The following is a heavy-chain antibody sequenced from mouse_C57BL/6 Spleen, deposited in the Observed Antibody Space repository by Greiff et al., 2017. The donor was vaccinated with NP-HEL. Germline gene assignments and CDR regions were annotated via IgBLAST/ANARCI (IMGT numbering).Heavy chain of an antibody. J-gene: IGHJ3*01. CDR3: ARTGLGRDAAY. CDR1: GYTFTSYG. CDR2: IYPRSGNT. Sequence: VQVVESGAELARPGASVKLSCKASGYTFTSYGISWVKQRTGQGLEWIGEIYPRSGNTYYNEKFKGKATLTADKSSSTAYMELRSLTSEDSAVYFCARTGLGRDAAYWGQGTLVTVSA. V-gene: IGHV1-81*01. D-gene: IGHD4-1*01.